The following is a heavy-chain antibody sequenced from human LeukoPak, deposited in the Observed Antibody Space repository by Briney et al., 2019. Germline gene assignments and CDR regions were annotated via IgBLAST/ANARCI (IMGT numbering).Heavy chain of an antibody. D-gene: IGHD5-18*01. Sequence: GGSLRLSCVASGYTFSSHGMHWVRQAPGKGLEWVAVLWYDGSTTYYADSVKGRFTISRDDSKNTLYPQMNSLRADDTAVYYCARDPQHSMDVWGQGTTVTVSS. CDR2: LWYDGSTT. V-gene: IGHV3-33*01. CDR1: GYTFSSHG. CDR3: ARDPQHSMDV. J-gene: IGHJ6*02.